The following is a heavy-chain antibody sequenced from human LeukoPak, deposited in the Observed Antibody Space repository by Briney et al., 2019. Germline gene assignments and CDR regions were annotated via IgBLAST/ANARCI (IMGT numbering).Heavy chain of an antibody. J-gene: IGHJ4*02. Sequence: GGSLRLSCAASGSTLSGYWMHWVRQAPGKGLVWVSRINFDGSDTSYADSVKGRFTISRDNAKNTLYLQMNGLRAEDTAVYYCAKTAATDYWGQGTLVTVSS. D-gene: IGHD6-13*01. CDR2: INFDGSDT. V-gene: IGHV3-74*01. CDR1: GSTLSGYW. CDR3: AKTAATDY.